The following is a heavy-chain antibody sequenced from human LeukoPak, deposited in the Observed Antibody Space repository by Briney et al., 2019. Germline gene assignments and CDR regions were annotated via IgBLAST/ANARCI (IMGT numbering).Heavy chain of an antibody. CDR1: GGSFSGYC. D-gene: IGHD3-9*01. Sequence: SETLSLTCAVYGGSFSGYCWSWIRQPPGKGLEWIGEINHSGSTNYNPSLKSRVTISVDTSKNQFSLKLSSVTAADTAVYYCARGLGDSFGFDYWGRGTLVTVSS. CDR2: INHSGST. CDR3: ARGLGDSFGFDY. J-gene: IGHJ4*02. V-gene: IGHV4-34*01.